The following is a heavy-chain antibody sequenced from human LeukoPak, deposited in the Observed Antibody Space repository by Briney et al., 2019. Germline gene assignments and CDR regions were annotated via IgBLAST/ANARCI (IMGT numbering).Heavy chain of an antibody. Sequence: GGSLRLSCAASGFTFSDYYMSWIRQAPGKGLEWVSYISSSGSTIYYADSVKGRFTISRDNAKNSLHLQMNSLRAEDTAVYYCARDRLRSRYFDYWGQGTLVTVSS. V-gene: IGHV3-11*01. CDR3: ARDRLRSRYFDY. CDR1: GFTFSDYY. J-gene: IGHJ4*02. CDR2: ISSSGSTI. D-gene: IGHD4-17*01.